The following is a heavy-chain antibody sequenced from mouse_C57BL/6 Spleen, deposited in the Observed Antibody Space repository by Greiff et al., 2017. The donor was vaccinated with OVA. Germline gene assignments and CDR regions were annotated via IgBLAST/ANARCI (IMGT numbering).Heavy chain of an antibody. V-gene: IGHV5-17*01. CDR3: ARLDGYYWYFDG. J-gene: IGHJ1*03. CDR1: GFTFSDYG. Sequence: EVNVVESGGGLVKPGGSLKLSCAASGFTFSDYGMHWVRQAPEKGLEWVAYISSGSSTIYYADTVKGRFTISRDNAKNTLFLQMTSLRSEDTAMYYCARLDGYYWYFDGWGTGTTVTVSS. D-gene: IGHD2-3*01. CDR2: ISSGSSTI.